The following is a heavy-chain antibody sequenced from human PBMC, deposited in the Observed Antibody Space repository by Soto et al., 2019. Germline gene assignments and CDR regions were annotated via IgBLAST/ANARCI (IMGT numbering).Heavy chain of an antibody. CDR3: AINFGAELYYYGMDV. CDR1: GGTFSSYA. D-gene: IGHD3-3*01. CDR2: IIPIFGTA. J-gene: IGHJ6*02. Sequence: QVQLVQSGAEVKKPGSSVKVSCKASGGTFSSYAISWVRQAPGQALEWMGGIIPIFGTANYAHKFQGRVTITGDESTSKAYMELSSLRSEGTAVYYCAINFGAELYYYGMDVWGQGTTVTVSS. V-gene: IGHV1-69*01.